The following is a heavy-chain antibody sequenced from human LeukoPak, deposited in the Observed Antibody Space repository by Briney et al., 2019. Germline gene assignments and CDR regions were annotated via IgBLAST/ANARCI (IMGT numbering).Heavy chain of an antibody. CDR3: ARVRRWLQSPPFDY. CDR2: IIPIFGTA. CDR1: GGTFSSYA. D-gene: IGHD5-24*01. V-gene: IGHV1-69*01. J-gene: IGHJ4*02. Sequence: GASVKVSCKASGGTFSSYAISWVRQAPGQGLEWMGGIIPIFGTANYAQKFQGRVTITADESTSTAYMELSSLRSEDTAVYYCARVRRWLQSPPFDYWGQGTLVTVSS.